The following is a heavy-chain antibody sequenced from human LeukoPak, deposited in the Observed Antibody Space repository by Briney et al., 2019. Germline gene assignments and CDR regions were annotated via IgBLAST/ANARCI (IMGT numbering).Heavy chain of an antibody. Sequence: SETLSLTCTVSGGSISSGSYYWSWIRQPAGKGLEWIGRIYTSGSTNYNPSLKSRVTISVDTSKNQFSLKLSSVTAADTAVYYCARHPPRVAGTPRFDYWGQGTLVTVSS. V-gene: IGHV4-61*02. CDR1: GGSISSGSYY. D-gene: IGHD6-19*01. CDR3: ARHPPRVAGTPRFDY. J-gene: IGHJ4*02. CDR2: IYTSGST.